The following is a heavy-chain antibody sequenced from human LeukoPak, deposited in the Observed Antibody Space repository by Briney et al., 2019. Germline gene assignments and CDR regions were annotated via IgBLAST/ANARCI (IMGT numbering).Heavy chain of an antibody. CDR2: IKRDGNEK. Sequence: GGSLRLSCAASGFTFSSYEMNWVRQAPGKGLEWVANIKRDGNEKNYVDSVKGRFSISRDNAKNSLYLQMDSLRAEDTAVYYCAKEGAYPIITYDSWGQGALVTVSS. J-gene: IGHJ5*01. CDR1: GFTFSSYE. D-gene: IGHD3-10*01. V-gene: IGHV3-7*01. CDR3: AKEGAYPIITYDS.